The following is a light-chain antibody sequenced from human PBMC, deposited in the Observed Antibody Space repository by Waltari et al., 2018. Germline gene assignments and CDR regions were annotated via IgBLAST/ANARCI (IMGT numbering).Light chain of an antibody. CDR2: GNS. CDR1: SSNIGAGYD. J-gene: IGLJ3*02. Sequence: QSVLTQPPSVSGAPGQRVTISCTGSSSNIGAGYDVHWYQQLPGTAPKLLIYGNSNRPSGVPDRISGSKSGTSPYLAITGLQSEDEADDSCYSYYRILSVTRMFGGLPKLTVL. V-gene: IGLV1-40*01. CDR3: YSYYRILSVTRM.